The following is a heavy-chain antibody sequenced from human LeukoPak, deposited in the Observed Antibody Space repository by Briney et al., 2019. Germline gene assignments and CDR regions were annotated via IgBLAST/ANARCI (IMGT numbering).Heavy chain of an antibody. D-gene: IGHD1-26*01. CDR3: AREDLSVGAFDY. J-gene: IGHJ4*02. CDR1: GFTVSSNY. V-gene: IGHV3-53*01. CDR2: IDSGGST. Sequence: PGGSLRLSCAASGFTVSSNYMSWVRQAPGKGLEWVSVIDSGGSTYNADSVKGRFTISRDNSKNTLYLQMNSLRAEDTAVYYCAREDLSVGAFDYWGQGTLVTVSS.